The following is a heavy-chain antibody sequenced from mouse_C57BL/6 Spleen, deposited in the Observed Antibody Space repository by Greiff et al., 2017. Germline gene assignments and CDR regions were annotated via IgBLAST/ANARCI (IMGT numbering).Heavy chain of an antibody. V-gene: IGHV2-2*01. CDR1: GFSFTSYG. J-gene: IGHJ4*01. Sequence: QVQLQQSGPGLVQPSQSLSITCTVSGFSFTSYGVHWVRQSPGKGLEWLGVIWSGGNKDYNAAFMSRLSISKDNSKGQVYIKMKSLQADDTAIYYCARKGLYAMDYRGQGTSVTVSS. CDR3: ARKGLYAMDY. CDR2: IWSGGNK.